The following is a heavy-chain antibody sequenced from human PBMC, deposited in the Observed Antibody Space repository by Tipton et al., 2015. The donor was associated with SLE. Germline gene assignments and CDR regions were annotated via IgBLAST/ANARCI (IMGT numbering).Heavy chain of an antibody. J-gene: IGHJ6*02. CDR1: GGTFSNYA. CDR3: ARSSRNYYYGMDV. V-gene: IGHV1-69*05. D-gene: IGHD2-2*01. CDR2: IIPIFGTT. Sequence: QSGPEVKKPGSSVKVSCKASGGTFSNYAIRWVRQAPGQGLEWMGGIIPIFGTTNYAQKFQGRVTITTDESTSTAYMELSSLRSEDTAVYYCARSSRNYYYGMDVWGQGTTVTVSS.